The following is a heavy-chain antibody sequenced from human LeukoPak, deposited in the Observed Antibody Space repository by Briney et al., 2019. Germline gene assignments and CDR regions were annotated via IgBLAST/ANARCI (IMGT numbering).Heavy chain of an antibody. J-gene: IGHJ3*02. D-gene: IGHD3-16*01. Sequence: PGGSLRLSCAASGFTFSSYAMSWVRQAPGKGLDWVSAISGSGATIYYADAVGGRFTISRDNSKNTVYLQMNSLRAEDTALYYCVTKLYVGHTHAFDIWGQGTMVTVSP. CDR1: GFTFSSYA. CDR2: ISGSGATI. V-gene: IGHV3-23*01. CDR3: VTKLYVGHTHAFDI.